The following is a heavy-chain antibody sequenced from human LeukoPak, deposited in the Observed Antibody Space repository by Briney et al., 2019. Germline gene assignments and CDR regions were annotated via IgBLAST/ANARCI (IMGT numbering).Heavy chain of an antibody. J-gene: IGHJ5*02. CDR2: IYYSGST. Sequence: PSETLSLTCTVSGGSISSSSYYWGWIRQPPGKGLEWIGSIYYSGSTYYNPSLKGRVTISVDTSKNQFSLKLSSVTAAATAVYYCARGYSSSWYYWFDPWGQGTLVTVSS. V-gene: IGHV4-39*07. CDR3: ARGYSSSWYYWFDP. CDR1: GGSISSSSYY. D-gene: IGHD6-13*01.